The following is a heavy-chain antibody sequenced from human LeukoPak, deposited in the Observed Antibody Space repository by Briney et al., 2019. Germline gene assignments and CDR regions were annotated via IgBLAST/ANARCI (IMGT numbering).Heavy chain of an antibody. D-gene: IGHD3-22*01. V-gene: IGHV4-59*01. CDR2: INYSGSI. CDR1: GASISSYY. J-gene: IGHJ4*02. Sequence: SETLSLTCTVSGASISSYYWSWIRQPPGKGLVWIGDINYSGSIKYNPSLKSRVTMSVDTSKNQFSLKLSSVTAADTAIYYCARENPSGYYNRPIDYWGQGTLVTVSS. CDR3: ARENPSGYYNRPIDY.